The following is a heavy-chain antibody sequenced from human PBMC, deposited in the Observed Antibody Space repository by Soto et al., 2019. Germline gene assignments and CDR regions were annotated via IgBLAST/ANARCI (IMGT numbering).Heavy chain of an antibody. CDR2: IIPIFGTA. CDR1: GGTFSSYA. J-gene: IGHJ3*02. D-gene: IGHD3-22*01. CDR3: ARDLDTYYYDSSGYYYAFDI. V-gene: IGHV1-69*13. Sequence: SVKVSCKASGGTFSSYAISWVRQAPGQGLEWMGGIIPIFGTANYAQKFQGRVTITADESTSTAYMELSSLRSEDTAVCYCARDLDTYYYDSSGYYYAFDIWGQGTMVTVSS.